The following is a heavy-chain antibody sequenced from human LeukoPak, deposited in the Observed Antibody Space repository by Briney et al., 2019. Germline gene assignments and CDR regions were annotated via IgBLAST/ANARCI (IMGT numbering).Heavy chain of an antibody. CDR1: GFTFNNYV. Sequence: GGSLRLSCTASGFTFNNYVMSWVRQAPGKGLEWVSSIKISGYADYADSVKGRFTISRDNSKNTLYLQMNSLRAEDTAVYYCARARAGAGTFFFDYWGQGTLVTVSS. V-gene: IGHV3-23*01. J-gene: IGHJ4*02. CDR3: ARARAGAGTFFFDY. CDR2: IKISGYA. D-gene: IGHD6-13*01.